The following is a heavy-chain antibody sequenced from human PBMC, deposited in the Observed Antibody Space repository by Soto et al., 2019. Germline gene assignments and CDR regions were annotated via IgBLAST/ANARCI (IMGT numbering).Heavy chain of an antibody. CDR2: IYYSGST. CDR3: ARQPLWLGESLYGGGYYSDGMDV. CDR1: GGSISSSSYY. Sequence: QLQLQESGPGLVKPSETLSLTCTVSGGSISSSSYYWGWIRQPPGKGLEWIGSIYYSGSTYYNPSLKSRVTISVGTSKTQFSLTLSSVTAAAPAVYYCARQPLWLGESLYGGGYYSDGMDVWGQGTTVTVSS. J-gene: IGHJ6*02. V-gene: IGHV4-39*01. D-gene: IGHD3-10*01.